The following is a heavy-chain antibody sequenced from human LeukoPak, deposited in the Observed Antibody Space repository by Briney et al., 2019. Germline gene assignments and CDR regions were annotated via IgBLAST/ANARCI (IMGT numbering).Heavy chain of an antibody. D-gene: IGHD6-19*01. Sequence: GASVKVSCKASGYTFTSYGISWVRQAPGQGLEWMGWISAYNGNTNYAQKLQGRVTMTTDTSTSTAYMELRSLRSDDTAVYYCARGYGSGWPSGDWFDPWGQGTLVTVSS. CDR2: ISAYNGNT. CDR3: ARGYGSGWPSGDWFDP. V-gene: IGHV1-18*01. J-gene: IGHJ5*02. CDR1: GYTFTSYG.